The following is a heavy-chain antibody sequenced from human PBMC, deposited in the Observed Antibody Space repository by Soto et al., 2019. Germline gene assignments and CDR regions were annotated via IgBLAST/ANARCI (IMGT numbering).Heavy chain of an antibody. Sequence: GGSLRLSCVGSGFTFSSYGMHWVRQAPGKGLECVAVISDTGSSHYYAASVEGRFTISRENSKNTLSLHMDRLRVEDTAVYYCAKDRGGDCPDNSCYFGADYWGQGAPVTSPQ. CDR3: AKDRGGDCPDNSCYFGADY. J-gene: IGHJ4*02. CDR2: ISDTGSSH. CDR1: GFTFSSYG. V-gene: IGHV3-30*18. D-gene: IGHD2-2*01.